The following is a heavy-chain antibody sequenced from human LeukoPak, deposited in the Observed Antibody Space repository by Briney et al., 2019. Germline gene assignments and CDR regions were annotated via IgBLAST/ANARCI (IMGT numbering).Heavy chain of an antibody. D-gene: IGHD6-19*01. Sequence: PGGSLRLSCAASGFTFSSSAMSWVRQAPGKGLEWVSGISGVGDVTYYADSVKGRFTISRDNARSTLYLQMNSLRAEDTAVYYCATDGRSSGWYGFDYWGQGILVTVSS. V-gene: IGHV3-23*01. CDR3: ATDGRSSGWYGFDY. CDR1: GFTFSSSA. J-gene: IGHJ4*02. CDR2: ISGVGDVT.